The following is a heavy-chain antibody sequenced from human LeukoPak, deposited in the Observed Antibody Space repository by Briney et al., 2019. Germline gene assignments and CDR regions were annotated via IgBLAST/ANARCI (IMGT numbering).Heavy chain of an antibody. CDR3: AGTLGYYFDY. V-gene: IGHV4-61*02. CDR2: IYTSGST. Sequence: SQTLSLTCTVSGGSISSGSYYWSWIRQPAGKGLEWIGRIYTSGSTNYNPSLKSRVTISLDTSKNQFSLKLSSVTAADTAVYYCAGTLGYYFDYWGQGTLVTVSS. J-gene: IGHJ4*02. D-gene: IGHD7-27*01. CDR1: GGSISSGSYY.